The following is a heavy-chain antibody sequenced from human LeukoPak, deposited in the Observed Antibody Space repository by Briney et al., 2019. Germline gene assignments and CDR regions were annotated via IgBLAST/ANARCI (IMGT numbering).Heavy chain of an antibody. CDR2: INPNSGGT. V-gene: IGHV1-2*02. Sequence: ASVKVSCKASGYTFTSYDINWVRQATGQGLEWMGWINPNSGGTNYAQKFQGRVTMTRDTSISTAYMELSRLRSDDTAVYYCARVRGYGYYYYYYMDVWGKGTTVTVSS. CDR1: GYTFTSYD. D-gene: IGHD5-12*01. CDR3: ARVRGYGYYYYYYMDV. J-gene: IGHJ6*03.